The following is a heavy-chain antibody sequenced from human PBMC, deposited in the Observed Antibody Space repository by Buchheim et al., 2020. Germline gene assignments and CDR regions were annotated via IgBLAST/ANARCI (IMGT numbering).Heavy chain of an antibody. D-gene: IGHD6-6*01. CDR1: GFTFSSYA. V-gene: IGHV3-23*01. J-gene: IGHJ4*02. CDR3: ARLGSSSYTDY. Sequence: EVQLLESGGGLVQPGGSLRLSCAASGFTFSSYALIWVRQAPGKGLEWVSAISGGGGSAYYADSVKGRLTISRANSKNTLYLQMNSLRAEDTAVYYCARLGSSSYTDYWGQGTL. CDR2: ISGGGGSA.